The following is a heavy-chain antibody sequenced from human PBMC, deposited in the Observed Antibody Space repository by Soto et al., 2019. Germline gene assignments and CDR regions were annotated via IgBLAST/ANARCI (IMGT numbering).Heavy chain of an antibody. D-gene: IGHD2-15*01. Sequence: SETLSLTCTVSGGSISSYYWSWIRQPPGKGLEWIGYIYYSGSTNYNPSLKSRVTISVDTSKNQFSLKLSSVSAADTAVYYCARGGSGYCSGGSCYSWLDYCGQGTLVTVS. V-gene: IGHV4-59*01. CDR2: IYYSGST. CDR3: ARGGSGYCSGGSCYSWLDY. J-gene: IGHJ4*02. CDR1: GGSISSYY.